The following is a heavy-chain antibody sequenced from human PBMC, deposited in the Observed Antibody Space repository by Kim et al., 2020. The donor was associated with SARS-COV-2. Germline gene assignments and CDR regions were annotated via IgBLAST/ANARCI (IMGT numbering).Heavy chain of an antibody. CDR2: GGTT. CDR3: TRYSSGWS. Sequence: GGTTDYAAPVKGRFSISRDDSNNTLYLQMNSLKTEDTAVYYCTRYSSGWSWGQGTMVTVSS. V-gene: IGHV3-15*01. J-gene: IGHJ3*01. D-gene: IGHD6-19*01.